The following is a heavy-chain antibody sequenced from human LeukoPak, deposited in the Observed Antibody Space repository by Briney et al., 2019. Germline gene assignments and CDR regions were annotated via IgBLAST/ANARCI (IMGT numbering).Heavy chain of an antibody. CDR2: IIPIFGTA. J-gene: IGHJ4*02. CDR1: GGTFSSYA. CDR3: ARGGTQQLWFFPSDY. V-gene: IGHV1-69*01. D-gene: IGHD5-18*01. Sequence: SVKVSCKASGGTFSSYAISWVRQAPGQGLEWMGGIIPIFGTANYAQKFQGRVTITADESTSTAYMELRSLRSDDTAVYYCARGGTQQLWFFPSDYWGQGTLVTVSS.